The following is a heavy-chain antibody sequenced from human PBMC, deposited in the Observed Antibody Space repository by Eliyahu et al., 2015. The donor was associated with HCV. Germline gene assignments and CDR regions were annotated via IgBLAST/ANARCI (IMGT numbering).Heavy chain of an antibody. CDR3: AKWIHSSGWYSAIDY. Sequence: FSSYAMSWVRQAPGKGLEWVSAISGSGGSTYYADSVKGRFTISRDNSKNTLYLQMNSLRAEDTAVYYCAKWIHSSGWYSAIDYWGQGTLVTVSS. J-gene: IGHJ4*02. D-gene: IGHD6-19*01. CDR2: ISGSGGST. CDR1: FSSYA. V-gene: IGHV3-23*01.